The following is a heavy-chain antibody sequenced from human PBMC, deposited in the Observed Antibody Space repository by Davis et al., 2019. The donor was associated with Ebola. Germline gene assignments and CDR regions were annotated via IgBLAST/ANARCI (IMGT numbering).Heavy chain of an antibody. Sequence: PGGSLRLSCVVSRFKFSKYVMNWVLQAPGKGLEWVSGMNGSVGNIGSSDYTDSVRGRFFISRDDSKNTLYLKMNRLTVEDTAVYYCVKGNGDYWGQGTLVTVSS. V-gene: IGHV3-23*01. CDR3: VKGNGDY. CDR2: MNGSVGNIGSS. CDR1: RFKFSKYV. J-gene: IGHJ4*02.